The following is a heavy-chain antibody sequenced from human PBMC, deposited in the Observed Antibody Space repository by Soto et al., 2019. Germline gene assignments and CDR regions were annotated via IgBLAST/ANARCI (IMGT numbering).Heavy chain of an antibody. CDR1: GGSISSYY. Sequence: PSETLSLTCTVSGGSISSYYWSWIRQPPGKGLEWIGYIYYSGSTNYNPSLKSRVTISLDTSKNQFSLKLSSVTAADTAVYYCARSYGSGNYYNFDYWGQGTLVTVSS. CDR2: IYYSGST. J-gene: IGHJ4*02. CDR3: ARSYGSGNYYNFDY. D-gene: IGHD3-10*01. V-gene: IGHV4-59*01.